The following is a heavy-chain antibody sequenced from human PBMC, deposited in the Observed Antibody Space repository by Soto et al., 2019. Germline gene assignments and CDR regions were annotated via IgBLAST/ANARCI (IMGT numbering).Heavy chain of an antibody. J-gene: IGHJ6*02. Sequence: QVQLQQWGAGLLKPSETLSLICAVYGGSCSGNYWSWIRQPPGKGLEWIGEFTDSGSTNYNPSLTSRGTISADMSKRQFSLKLRSVTAADTAVDYCASGTFYSGLDVWGPGHTVTLSS. CDR3: ASGTFYSGLDV. D-gene: IGHD2-21*01. CDR2: FTDSGST. CDR1: GGSCSGNY. V-gene: IGHV4-34*01.